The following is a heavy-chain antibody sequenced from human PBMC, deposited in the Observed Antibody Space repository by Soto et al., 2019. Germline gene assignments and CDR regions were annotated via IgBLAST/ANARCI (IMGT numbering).Heavy chain of an antibody. V-gene: IGHV4-39*01. J-gene: IGHJ5*02. D-gene: IGHD6-13*01. Sequence: PSETLSLTCTVSGGSINSNRYYWAWIRQPPGKGLEWIGSIFYTGSTYYSPSLKARLTISVDPSKNQFSLKLTYVTAADTAMYYCARPKTIVAAAGKGWFDPWGQGTLVTVSS. CDR2: IFYTGST. CDR1: GGSINSNRYY. CDR3: ARPKTIVAAAGKGWFDP.